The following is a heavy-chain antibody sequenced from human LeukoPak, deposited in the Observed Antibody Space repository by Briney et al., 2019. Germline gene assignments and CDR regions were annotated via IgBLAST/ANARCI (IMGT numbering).Heavy chain of an antibody. V-gene: IGHV4-31*03. D-gene: IGHD3-10*01. CDR2: IYYSGST. CDR1: GGSISSGGYY. J-gene: IGHJ5*02. Sequence: SETLSLTCTVSGGSISSGGYYWSWIRQHPGKGLEWIGYIYYSGSTYYNPSLKSRVTISVDTSKNQFSMKLSSVTAADTAVYYCARAMVRGVPFDPWGRGTLVPVSS. CDR3: ARAMVRGVPFDP.